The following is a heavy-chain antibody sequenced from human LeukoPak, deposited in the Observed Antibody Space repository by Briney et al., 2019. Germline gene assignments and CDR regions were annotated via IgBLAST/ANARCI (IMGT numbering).Heavy chain of an antibody. CDR3: ARVEYSSSVRLDY. V-gene: IGHV4-39*01. CDR2: IYYSGST. D-gene: IGHD6-6*01. CDR1: GGSISSSSYY. Sequence: SETLSLTCTVSGGSISSSSYYWGWIRQPPGKGLEWIGSIYYSGSTYYNPSLKSRVTISVDTPKNQFSLKLSSVTAADTAVYYCARVEYSSSVRLDYWGQGTLVTVSS. J-gene: IGHJ4*02.